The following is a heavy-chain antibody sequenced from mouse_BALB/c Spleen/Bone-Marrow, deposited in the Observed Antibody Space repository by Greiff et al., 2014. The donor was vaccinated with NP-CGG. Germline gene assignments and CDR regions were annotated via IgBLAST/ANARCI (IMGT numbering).Heavy chain of an antibody. Sequence: LQQSGSELVRPGASVKLSCKASGYTFTSYWMHWVKQRPGQGLEWLGNIYPGTGSINYDEKFKSKATQTVDTSSSTAYMQLSSLTSEDSAVYYCTRSGYVMDYWGQGTSVTVSS. V-gene: IGHV1S22*01. J-gene: IGHJ4*01. CDR1: GYTFTSYW. CDR3: TRSGYVMDY. D-gene: IGHD3-1*01. CDR2: IYPGTGSI.